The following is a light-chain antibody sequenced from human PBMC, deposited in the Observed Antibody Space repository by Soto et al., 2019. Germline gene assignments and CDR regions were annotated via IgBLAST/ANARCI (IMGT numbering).Light chain of an antibody. CDR1: QSVSSY. CDR3: QQRFNWPRFM. V-gene: IGKV3-11*01. J-gene: IGKJ2*01. Sequence: EIVLTQSPATLSLSPEELATLSCRASQSVSSYLAWYQQKPGQAPRLLIYDASNRATGIPARFRGGGSGTDFTLPTSSLEPPDFAVDCCQQRFNWPRFMVGQETKLEIK. CDR2: DAS.